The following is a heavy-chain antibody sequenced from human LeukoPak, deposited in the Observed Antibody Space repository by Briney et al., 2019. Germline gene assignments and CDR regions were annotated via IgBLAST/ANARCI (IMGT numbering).Heavy chain of an antibody. CDR1: GYTFTGYY. Sequence: ASGKVSCKASGYTFTGYYMHWVRQAPGQGLEWMGWINPNSGGTNYAQKFQGRVTMTRDTSISTAYMELSRLRSDDTAVYYCARAQYNWNYSSGYWGQGTLVTVSS. V-gene: IGHV1-2*02. CDR2: INPNSGGT. J-gene: IGHJ4*02. D-gene: IGHD1-7*01. CDR3: ARAQYNWNYSSGY.